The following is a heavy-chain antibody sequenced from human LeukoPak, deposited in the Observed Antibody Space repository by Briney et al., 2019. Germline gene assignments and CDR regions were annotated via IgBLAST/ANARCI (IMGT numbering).Heavy chain of an antibody. CDR1: GFTFDNYR. CDR2: VNADGGNT. J-gene: IGHJ4*02. Sequence: GGSLRLSCAASGFTFDNYRMSWVRQAPGKGLGWVSTVNADGGNTYYADSVKGRFTISRDNSKSTLILQMNSLRVEDTALYYCTKRVKYGGTWDHFADWGQGTLVTVSS. V-gene: IGHV3-23*01. D-gene: IGHD1-26*01. CDR3: TKRVKYGGTWDHFAD.